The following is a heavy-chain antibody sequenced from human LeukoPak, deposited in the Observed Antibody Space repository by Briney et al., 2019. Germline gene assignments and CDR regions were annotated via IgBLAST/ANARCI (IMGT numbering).Heavy chain of an antibody. CDR2: IYPGDSDT. D-gene: IGHD2-2*02. J-gene: IGHJ4*02. CDR1: GYTFASYW. Sequence: GESLKISCKGSGYTFASYWIGWVRQVPGRGLEWMGVIYPGDSDTRYSPSFQGQVTISADKSISTAYLQWSSLKASDTAMYFCARQAAIPLKDWGQGTLVTVSS. CDR3: ARQAAIPLKD. V-gene: IGHV5-51*01.